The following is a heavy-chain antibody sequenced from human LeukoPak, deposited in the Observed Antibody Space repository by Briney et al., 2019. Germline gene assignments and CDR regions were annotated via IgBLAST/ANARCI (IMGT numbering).Heavy chain of an antibody. D-gene: IGHD2-2*01. CDR3: ALPVGYCSSTSCRDAFDI. J-gene: IGHJ3*02. Sequence: ASVKVSCKASGYTFTGYYMHWVRQAPGQGLEWMGWINPNSGGTNYAQKFQGRVTMTRDTSISTAYMELSRLRSDDTAVYYCALPVGYCSSTSCRDAFDIWGQGTMVTVSS. V-gene: IGHV1-2*02. CDR1: GYTFTGYY. CDR2: INPNSGGT.